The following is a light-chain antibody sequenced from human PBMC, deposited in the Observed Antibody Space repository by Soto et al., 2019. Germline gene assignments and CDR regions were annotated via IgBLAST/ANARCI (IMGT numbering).Light chain of an antibody. J-gene: IGKJ5*01. CDR2: DAS. Sequence: EIGLTQSPATLSLSPGERATLPCRASQSVSSYLAWYQQKPGQAPRLLIYDASNRATGIPARFSGSGSGTDFTLTISSLEPEDFAVYYCQQRSNWPPTFGQGTRLEIK. CDR1: QSVSSY. V-gene: IGKV3-11*01. CDR3: QQRSNWPPT.